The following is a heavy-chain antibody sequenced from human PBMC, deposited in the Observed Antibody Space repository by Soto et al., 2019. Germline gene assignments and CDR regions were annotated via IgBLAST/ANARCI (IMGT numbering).Heavy chain of an antibody. CDR2: ISSSSSYT. D-gene: IGHD2-15*01. V-gene: IGHV3-11*06. Sequence: QVQLVESGGGLVKPGGSLRLSCAASGFTFSDYYMSWIRQAPGKGMEWVSYISSSSSYTNYADSVKGRFTISRDNAKNSLYLQMNSLRAEDTAVYYCASGLVHRIRSDAFDIWGQGTMVTVSS. CDR3: ASGLVHRIRSDAFDI. J-gene: IGHJ3*02. CDR1: GFTFSDYY.